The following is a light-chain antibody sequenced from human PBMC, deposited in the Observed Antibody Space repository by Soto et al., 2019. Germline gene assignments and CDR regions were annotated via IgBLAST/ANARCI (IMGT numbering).Light chain of an antibody. J-gene: IGKJ1*01. V-gene: IGKV3-20*01. Sequence: EIVFTKSPSTLSLSPGERATLSCRASQSVSSSYLAWYQQKPGQAPRLLIYGASSRATGIPDRFSGSGSGTDFTLTISRLEPEDFAVYYCQQYGSSLVTFGQGTKVDIK. CDR1: QSVSSSY. CDR2: GAS. CDR3: QQYGSSLVT.